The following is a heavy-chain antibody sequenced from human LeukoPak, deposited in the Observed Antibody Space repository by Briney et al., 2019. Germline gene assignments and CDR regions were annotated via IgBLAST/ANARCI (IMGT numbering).Heavy chain of an antibody. V-gene: IGHV4-59*01. CDR1: GGSISSYY. J-gene: IGHJ6*02. CDR3: ASTKYSSGWYAVSDYYYGMDV. CDR2: IYYSGST. D-gene: IGHD6-19*01. Sequence: SETLSLTCTVSGGSISSYYWSWIRQPPGKGLEWMGYIYYSGSTNYNPSLKSRVTISVDTSKNQFSLKLSSVTAADTAVYYCASTKYSSGWYAVSDYYYGMDVWGQGTTVTVSS.